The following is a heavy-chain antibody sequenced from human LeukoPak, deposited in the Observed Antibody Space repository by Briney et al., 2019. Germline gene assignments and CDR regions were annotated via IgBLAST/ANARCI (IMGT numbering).Heavy chain of an antibody. J-gene: IGHJ4*02. Sequence: GGSLRLSCAASGFTLSSYWMHWVRQAPGKGLVWVSRINSDGSSTSYADSVKGRFTISRDNAKNTLYLQMNSLRAEDTAVYYCAREPDYDFWSGYAYYFDYWGQGTLVTVSS. CDR3: AREPDYDFWSGYAYYFDY. V-gene: IGHV3-74*01. CDR2: INSDGSST. CDR1: GFTLSSYW. D-gene: IGHD3-3*01.